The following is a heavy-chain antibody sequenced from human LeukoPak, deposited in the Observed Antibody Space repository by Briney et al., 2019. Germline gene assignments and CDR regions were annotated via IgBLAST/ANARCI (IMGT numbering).Heavy chain of an antibody. V-gene: IGHV4-39*01. CDR3: ARLGYDSSGYLIPDGYYFDY. CDR2: IYYSGST. CDR1: GGSISSSSYY. D-gene: IGHD3-22*01. Sequence: SETLSLTCTVSGGSISSSSYYWGWIRQPPGKGLEWIGSIYYSGSTYYNPSLKSRVTISVDTSKNQFSLKLSSVTAADTAVYYCARLGYDSSGYLIPDGYYFDYWGQGTLVTVSS. J-gene: IGHJ4*02.